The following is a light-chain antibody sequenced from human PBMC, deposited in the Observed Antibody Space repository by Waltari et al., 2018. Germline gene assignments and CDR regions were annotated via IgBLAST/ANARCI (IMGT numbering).Light chain of an antibody. CDR3: CSYAGSSTSVV. J-gene: IGLJ2*01. V-gene: IGLV2-23*02. CDR2: EVS. CDR1: SSDVGSYNL. Sequence: QSALTQPASVSGSPGQSITISCTGTSSDVGSYNLVSWYQQHPGKAPTLMIYEVSKRPSGVSNRIAGSKAGNTASLTISGLQAADEADYYCCSYAGSSTSVVFGGGAKLTVL.